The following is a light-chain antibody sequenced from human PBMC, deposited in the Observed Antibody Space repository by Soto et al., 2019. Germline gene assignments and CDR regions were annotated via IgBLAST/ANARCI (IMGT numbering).Light chain of an antibody. Sequence: EIVVTQSPGILSVSPGDRATLSCRASQSVSTNLAWYQQKPGQAPTLLIYAASTRATGIPARFTGSGSGTDFTLTISSLQSEDFAVYYCQEYSKWPLFTFGPGTRVEIK. CDR2: AAS. CDR3: QEYSKWPLFT. J-gene: IGKJ3*01. CDR1: QSVSTN. V-gene: IGKV3-15*01.